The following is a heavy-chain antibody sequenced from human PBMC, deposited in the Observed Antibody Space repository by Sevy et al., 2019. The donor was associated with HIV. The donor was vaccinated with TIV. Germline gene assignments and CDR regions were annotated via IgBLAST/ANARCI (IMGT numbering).Heavy chain of an antibody. Sequence: GGSLRLSCVASGFTFSSYWMNWVRQAPGKGLEWVANIKQDGSEIYYVDSVKGRFTISRDNAQNSVHLQMNSLRVEDTAVYYYGQAMDVWGQGTTVTVSS. J-gene: IGHJ6*02. V-gene: IGHV3-7*01. CDR1: GFTFSSYW. CDR3: GQAMDV. CDR2: IKQDGSEI.